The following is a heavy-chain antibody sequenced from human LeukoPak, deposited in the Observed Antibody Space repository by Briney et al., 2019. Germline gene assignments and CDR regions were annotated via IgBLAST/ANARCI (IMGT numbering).Heavy chain of an antibody. V-gene: IGHV3-9*01. CDR3: AKGTDLYGSGRPKVFDY. CDR1: GFTFDDYA. D-gene: IGHD3-10*01. CDR2: INWNSGGI. Sequence: GGSLRLSCAASGFTFDDYAMHWVRQAPGKGLEWVSGINWNSGGIAYADSLKGRFTISRDNAKNSLYLQMNSLRAEDTALYYCAKGTDLYGSGRPKVFDYWGQGTLVTVSS. J-gene: IGHJ4*02.